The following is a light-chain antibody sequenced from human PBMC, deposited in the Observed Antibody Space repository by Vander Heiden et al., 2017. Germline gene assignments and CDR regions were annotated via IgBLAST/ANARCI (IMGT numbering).Light chain of an antibody. CDR3: AVWDDSLNGV. CDR2: SNN. Sequence: QSVPTPPPSASGTPGQRITICCSGSNSDGGTYYVNWYQQIPGTAPKLVIHSNNQRPSGVPDRFSGSKSGTSASLAISGLQSGDEADYYCAVWDDSLNGVFGGGTKLTVL. CDR1: NSDGGTYY. V-gene: IGLV1-44*01. J-gene: IGLJ3*02.